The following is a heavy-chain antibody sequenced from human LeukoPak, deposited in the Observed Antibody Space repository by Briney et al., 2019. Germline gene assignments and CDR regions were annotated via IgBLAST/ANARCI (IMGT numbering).Heavy chain of an antibody. J-gene: IGHJ6*03. D-gene: IGHD3-3*01. V-gene: IGHV4-59*12. Sequence: SETLSLTCTCSGGSLISDYWSWTRQPPRQGLDWDGYIYYIGSTTYNPSLMSRVAISVVTSKNQFSLELSSLTAADTAVYYCARGNVLRFLGNRYYYYMDVWGKGTTVTVSS. CDR2: IYYIGST. CDR1: GGSLISDY. CDR3: ARGNVLRFLGNRYYYYMDV.